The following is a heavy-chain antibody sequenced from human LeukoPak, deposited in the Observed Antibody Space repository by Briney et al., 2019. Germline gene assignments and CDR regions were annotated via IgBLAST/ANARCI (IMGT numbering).Heavy chain of an antibody. J-gene: IGHJ4*02. CDR3: ARLNAPSFGESAPFDY. V-gene: IGHV4-59*08. CDR1: GGSFSGYY. CDR2: IYYSGST. Sequence: SETLSLTCAVYGGSFSGYYWSWIRQPPGRGLEWIGYIYYSGSTNYNPSLKSRVTISVDTSKNQFSLKLSSVTAADTAVYYCARLNAPSFGESAPFDYWGQGTLVTVSS. D-gene: IGHD3-10*01.